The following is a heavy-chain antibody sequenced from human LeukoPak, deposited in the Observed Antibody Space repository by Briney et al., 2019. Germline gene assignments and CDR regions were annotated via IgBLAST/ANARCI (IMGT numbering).Heavy chain of an antibody. Sequence: PGGSLRLSCAASGFTFNSYAMSWVRQAPWERLQWVSGISDSGGNTYYADSVRGRFTISRDNSKNTLYLQMNSLRAEDTAVYYCARHRSSWLIDYWGLGTLVTVSS. D-gene: IGHD6-6*01. CDR1: GFTFNSYA. J-gene: IGHJ4*02. CDR3: ARHRSSWLIDY. V-gene: IGHV3-23*01. CDR2: ISDSGGNT.